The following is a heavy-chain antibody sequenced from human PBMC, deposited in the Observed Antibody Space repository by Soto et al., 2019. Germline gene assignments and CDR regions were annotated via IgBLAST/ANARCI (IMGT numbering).Heavy chain of an antibody. CDR2: IIPIFGTA. CDR1: GGTFSSYA. D-gene: IGHD2-2*01. CDR3: ARDRDVLVPAADDY. V-gene: IGHV1-69*12. J-gene: IGHJ4*02. Sequence: QVQLVQSGAEVKKPGSSVKVSCKASGGTFSSYAISWVRQAPGQGLEWMGGIIPIFGTANYAQKFQGRVTXXAXEXXSTAYMELSSMRSEDTAVYYCARDRDVLVPAADDYWGQGTLVTVSS.